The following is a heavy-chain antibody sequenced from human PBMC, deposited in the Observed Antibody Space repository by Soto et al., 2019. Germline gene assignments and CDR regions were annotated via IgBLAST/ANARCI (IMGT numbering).Heavy chain of an antibody. CDR3: ARIYCSGGSCYSIDY. CDR1: GGSFGGYY. Sequence: QVQLQQWGAGLLKPSETLSLTCAVYGGSFGGYYWSRIRQPPGKGLEWIGEINHSGSTNYNPSLKSRVTISVDTSKNQFSLKLSSVTAADTAVYYCARIYCSGGSCYSIDYWGQGTLVTVSS. J-gene: IGHJ4*02. D-gene: IGHD2-15*01. V-gene: IGHV4-34*01. CDR2: INHSGST.